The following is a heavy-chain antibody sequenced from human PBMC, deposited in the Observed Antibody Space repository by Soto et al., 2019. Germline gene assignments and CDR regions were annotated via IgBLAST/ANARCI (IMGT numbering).Heavy chain of an antibody. CDR3: ALSYSGYDYYFDY. J-gene: IGHJ4*02. D-gene: IGHD5-12*01. Sequence: PGESLKISCEGSGYSLTSYWIGWVRQMPGKGLEWMGIIYPGDSDTRYSPSFQGQVTISADKSISTAYLQWSSLKASDTAMYYCALSYSGYDYYFDYWGQGTLVTVSS. V-gene: IGHV5-51*01. CDR1: GYSLTSYW. CDR2: IYPGDSDT.